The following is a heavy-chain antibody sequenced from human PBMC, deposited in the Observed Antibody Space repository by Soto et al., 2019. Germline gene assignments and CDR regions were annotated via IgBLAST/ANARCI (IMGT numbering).Heavy chain of an antibody. Sequence: NPSETLSLTCTVSGGSISSYYWSWIRQPPGKGLEWIGYIYYSGSTNYNPSLKSRVTISVDTSKNQFSLKLSSVTAAATAVYYCASSGGAGYSSSWFYFDYWGQGTLVTVSS. V-gene: IGHV4-59*01. J-gene: IGHJ4*02. CDR2: IYYSGST. CDR1: GGSISSYY. D-gene: IGHD6-13*01. CDR3: ASSGGAGYSSSWFYFDY.